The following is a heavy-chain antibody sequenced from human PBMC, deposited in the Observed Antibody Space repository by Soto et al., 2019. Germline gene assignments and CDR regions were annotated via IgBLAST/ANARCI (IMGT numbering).Heavy chain of an antibody. CDR2: ISPGDSET. Sequence: HGESLKISCKGSGYSFTSYWIGWVRQMPGKGLEWMGIISPGDSETRYSPSLQGQVTISVDKSISTAYLQWSSLKASDTAMYYCARHNGGARDYWGHGTLVTVSS. CDR3: ARHNGGARDY. V-gene: IGHV5-51*01. J-gene: IGHJ4*01. CDR1: GYSFTSYW. D-gene: IGHD1-26*01.